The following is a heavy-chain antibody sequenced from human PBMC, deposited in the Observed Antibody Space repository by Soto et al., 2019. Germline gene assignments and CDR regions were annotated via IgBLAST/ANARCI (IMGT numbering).Heavy chain of an antibody. D-gene: IGHD2-15*01. CDR3: ARVVRVVAAPYGMDV. V-gene: IGHV3-74*01. J-gene: IGHJ6*02. Sequence: PGGSLRLSCAASGFTFSSYWMHWVRQAPGKGLVWVSRINSDGSSTSYADSVKGRFTISRDNAENTLYLQMNSLRAEDTAVYYCARVVRVVAAPYGMDVWGQGTTVTVSS. CDR1: GFTFSSYW. CDR2: INSDGSST.